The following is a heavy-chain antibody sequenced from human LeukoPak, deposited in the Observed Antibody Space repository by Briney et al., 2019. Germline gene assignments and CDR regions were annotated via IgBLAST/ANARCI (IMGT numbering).Heavy chain of an antibody. V-gene: IGHV1-69*06. D-gene: IGHD6-19*01. CDR1: GGTFSSYS. Sequence: SVKVSCKASGGTFSSYSISWVRQAPGQGLEWMGKIIPIFGTANYAQKFQGRVTITADKSTSTAYMELSSLRSEDTAVYYCATDSGIAVAGSHYWGQGTLVTVSS. CDR2: IIPIFGTA. CDR3: ATDSGIAVAGSHY. J-gene: IGHJ4*02.